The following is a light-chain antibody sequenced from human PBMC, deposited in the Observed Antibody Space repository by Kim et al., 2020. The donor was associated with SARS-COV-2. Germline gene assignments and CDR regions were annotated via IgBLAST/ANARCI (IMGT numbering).Light chain of an antibody. CDR2: DVN. CDR3: SSYRYSSVLA. V-gene: IGLV2-14*03. CDR1: RSDVGGYNY. Sequence: GQSITISCTGTRSDVGGYNYVSWYQQYPGKAPKLLIYDVNSRPSGVSNRFSGSQSGNTASLTSSGLQAEDEADYYCSSYRYSSVLAFGGGTQLTVL. J-gene: IGLJ2*01.